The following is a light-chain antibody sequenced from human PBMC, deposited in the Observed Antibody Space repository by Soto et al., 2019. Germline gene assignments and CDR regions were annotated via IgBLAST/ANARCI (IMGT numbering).Light chain of an antibody. CDR1: SSNIGAGYD. J-gene: IGLJ1*01. Sequence: QSVLTQPPSVSAAPGQRVTISCTGSSSNIGAGYDVYWYQQLPGTAPKLLIYGNNNRPSGVPDRFSGSKSGTSASLAITGLQSQDEADYYCQSYDSSLSGYVFGIGTKVTVL. CDR3: QSYDSSLSGYV. CDR2: GNN. V-gene: IGLV1-40*01.